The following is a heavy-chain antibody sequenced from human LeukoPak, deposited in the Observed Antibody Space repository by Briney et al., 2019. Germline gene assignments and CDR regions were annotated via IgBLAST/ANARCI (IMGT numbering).Heavy chain of an antibody. Sequence: KASETLSLTCAVSGASISSYDWSWIRQPPGKGLEWIGYIYYSGSTNYNPSLKSRVTISVDTSKNQFSLKLSSVTAADTAVYYCARDLGYCSSTSCRDYWGQGTLVTVSS. CDR2: IYYSGST. V-gene: IGHV4-59*01. CDR1: GASISSYD. D-gene: IGHD2-2*01. CDR3: ARDLGYCSSTSCRDY. J-gene: IGHJ4*02.